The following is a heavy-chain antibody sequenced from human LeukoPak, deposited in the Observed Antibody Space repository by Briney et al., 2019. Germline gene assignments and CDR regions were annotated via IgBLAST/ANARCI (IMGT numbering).Heavy chain of an antibody. CDR1: GFTFSCYW. CDR2: IEQEGSEK. CDR3: AREFCSGANCYPMGAFDM. V-gene: IGHV3-7*01. D-gene: IGHD2-15*01. J-gene: IGHJ3*02. Sequence: PGGSLRLSCAASGFTFSCYWMSWVRQAPGKGLEWVANIEQEGSEKYYVYSLKGRFTISRDNAKNSLYMQMNSLRAEDTAVYYCAREFCSGANCYPMGAFDMWGQGTMVTVSS.